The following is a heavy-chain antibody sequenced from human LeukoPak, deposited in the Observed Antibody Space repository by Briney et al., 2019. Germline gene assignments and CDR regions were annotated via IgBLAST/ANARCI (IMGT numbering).Heavy chain of an antibody. CDR2: INPSGGST. Sequence: ASVKVSCKASGYTFTSYYMHWVRQAPGQGLEWMGIINPSGGSTSYAQKFQGRVTMTRDMSTSTVYMELSSLRSEDTAVYYCAREGNYYGSGSYQKTTNWFDPWGQGTLVTVSS. J-gene: IGHJ5*02. V-gene: IGHV1-46*01. CDR3: AREGNYYGSGSYQKTTNWFDP. CDR1: GYTFTSYY. D-gene: IGHD3-10*01.